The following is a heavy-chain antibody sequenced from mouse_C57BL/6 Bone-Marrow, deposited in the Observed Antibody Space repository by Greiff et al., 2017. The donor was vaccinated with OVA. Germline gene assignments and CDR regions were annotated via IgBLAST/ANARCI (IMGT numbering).Heavy chain of an antibody. CDR1: GFTFSSYG. Sequence: EVNVVESGGDLVKPGGSLKLSCAASGFTFSSYGMSWVRQTPDKRLEWVATISSGGSYTYYPDSVKGRFTISRDNAKNTLYLQMSSLKSEDTAMYYCARLYDYDWFAYWGQGTLVTVSA. V-gene: IGHV5-6*01. CDR3: ARLYDYDWFAY. D-gene: IGHD2-4*01. CDR2: ISSGGSYT. J-gene: IGHJ3*01.